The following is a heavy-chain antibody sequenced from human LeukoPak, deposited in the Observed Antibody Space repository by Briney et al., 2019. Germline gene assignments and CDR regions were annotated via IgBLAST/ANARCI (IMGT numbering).Heavy chain of an antibody. CDR3: ARDNGAGNLYFDY. D-gene: IGHD1-1*01. CDR1: GYTFTGYY. V-gene: IGHV1-2*02. CDR2: INPNSGGT. J-gene: IGHJ4*02. Sequence: GESLKVSCKASGYTFTGYYMHWVRQAPGQGLEWMGWINPNSGGTNYAQKFQGRVTMTRDTSISTAYMELSRLRSDDTAVYYCARDNGAGNLYFDYWGQGTLVTVSS.